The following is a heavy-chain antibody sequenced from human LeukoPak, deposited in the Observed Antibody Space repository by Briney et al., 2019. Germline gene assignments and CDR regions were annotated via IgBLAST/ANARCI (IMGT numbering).Heavy chain of an antibody. Sequence: GSPGLFWATSWFTFSTFSKNWVRLAPREGAEWVSTIANSGGSTYYADSVKGRFTISRDNSKNTLYLQMNSLRAEDMAVYYCAKSHSVEQRGYFDYWGQGTLVTVSS. V-gene: IGHV3-23*01. D-gene: IGHD1/OR15-1a*01. CDR2: IANSGGST. CDR3: AKSHSVEQRGYFDY. CDR1: WFTFSTFS. J-gene: IGHJ4*02.